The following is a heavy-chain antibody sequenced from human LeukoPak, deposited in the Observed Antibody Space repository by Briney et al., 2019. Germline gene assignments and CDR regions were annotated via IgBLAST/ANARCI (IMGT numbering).Heavy chain of an antibody. Sequence: GGSLRLSCAASGFTFSSYWMSWVRQSPGKGLEWVANIKPDGTDKYYMNFVKGRFTISRDNAKNSLYLQINSLTAEDTALYYCARTSNEYSSSYYFDYWGQGTLVTVSS. CDR3: ARTSNEYSSSYYFDY. J-gene: IGHJ4*02. CDR1: GFTFSSYW. D-gene: IGHD6-6*01. CDR2: IKPDGTDK. V-gene: IGHV3-7*01.